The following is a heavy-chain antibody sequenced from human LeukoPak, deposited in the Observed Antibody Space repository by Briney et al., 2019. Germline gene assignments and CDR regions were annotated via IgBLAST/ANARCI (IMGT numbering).Heavy chain of an antibody. J-gene: IGHJ4*02. Sequence: GGSLRLSCAASGFTFSSYWMSWVRQAPGKGLEWVANIKQDGSEKYYVDSVKGRFTISRDNAKNSLYLQMNSLRAEDTAVYYCARGRYYDFLSGKSGSYYFDYWGQGTLVTVSS. D-gene: IGHD3-3*01. CDR3: ARGRYYDFLSGKSGSYYFDY. CDR2: IKQDGSEK. CDR1: GFTFSSYW. V-gene: IGHV3-7*04.